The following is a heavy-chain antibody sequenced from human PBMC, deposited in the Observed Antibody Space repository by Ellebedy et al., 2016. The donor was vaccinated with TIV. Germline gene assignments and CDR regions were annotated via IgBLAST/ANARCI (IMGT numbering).Heavy chain of an antibody. D-gene: IGHD5-12*01. Sequence: SETLSLXXAVYGGSFSGYYWSWIRQPPGKGLEWIGEINHSGSTNYNPSLKSRVTISVDTSKNQFSLKLSSVTAADTAVYYCARVYSGYHHYFDYWGQGTLVTVSS. CDR2: INHSGST. V-gene: IGHV4-34*01. CDR3: ARVYSGYHHYFDY. J-gene: IGHJ4*02. CDR1: GGSFSGYY.